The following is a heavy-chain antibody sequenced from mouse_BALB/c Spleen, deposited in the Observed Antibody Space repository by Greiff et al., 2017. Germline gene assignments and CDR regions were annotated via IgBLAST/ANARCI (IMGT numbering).Heavy chain of an antibody. J-gene: IGHJ1*01. CDR3: ARWDYDYDGGYWYFDV. D-gene: IGHD2-4*01. CDR2: IHYSGST. CDR1: GYSITSGYS. Sequence: EVQLVESGPDLVKPSQSLSLTCTVTGYSITSGYSWHWIRQFPGNKLEWMGYIHYSGSTNYNPSLKSRISITRDTSKNQFFLQLNSVTTEDTATYYCARWDYDYDGGYWYFDVWGAGTTVTVSS. V-gene: IGHV3-1*02.